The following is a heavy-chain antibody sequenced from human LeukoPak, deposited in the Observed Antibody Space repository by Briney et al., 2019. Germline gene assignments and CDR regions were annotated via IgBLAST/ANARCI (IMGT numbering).Heavy chain of an antibody. CDR1: GVTFSSDG. D-gene: IGHD3-9*01. CDR2: IRYDGSNK. V-gene: IGHV3-30*02. CDR3: AALYDILSRLAFDI. J-gene: IGHJ3*02. Sequence: GGSLRLSCAASGVTFSSDGMHWGRQAPGKGLEWGAFIRYDGSNKYYADSVKGRFTISRDNSKNTLYLQMNSLRAEDTAVYYCAALYDILSRLAFDIWGQGTMVTVSS.